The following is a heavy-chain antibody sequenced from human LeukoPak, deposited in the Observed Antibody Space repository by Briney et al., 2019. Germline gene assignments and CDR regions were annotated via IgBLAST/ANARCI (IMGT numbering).Heavy chain of an antibody. V-gene: IGHV1-69*13. CDR3: ARTRRHYGSGSYYNFDY. D-gene: IGHD3-10*01. J-gene: IGHJ4*02. CDR2: IIPIFGIA. Sequence: SVKVSCKASGGTFSSYAISWVRQAPGQGLEWMGGIIPIFGIANYAQKFQGRVTITADESTSTAYMELSSLRSEDTAVYYCARTRRHYGSGSYYNFDYWGQGTLVTVSS. CDR1: GGTFSSYA.